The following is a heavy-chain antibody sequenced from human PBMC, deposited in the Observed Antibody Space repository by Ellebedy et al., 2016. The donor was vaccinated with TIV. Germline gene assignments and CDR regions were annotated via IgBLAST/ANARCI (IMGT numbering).Heavy chain of an antibody. J-gene: IGHJ5*01. CDR3: ARDPDAFGDQYFDL. D-gene: IGHD3-10*01. V-gene: IGHV3-30*04. CDR1: GFNFNSYA. CDR2: ISYHGSDK. Sequence: GESLKISCAASGFNFNSYALHWVRQAPGKWLEWVSLISYHGSDKYYADSVKGRFTISRDNSKNTLDLQMNNLRTEDTAVYYCARDPDAFGDQYFDLWGQGTLVIVSS.